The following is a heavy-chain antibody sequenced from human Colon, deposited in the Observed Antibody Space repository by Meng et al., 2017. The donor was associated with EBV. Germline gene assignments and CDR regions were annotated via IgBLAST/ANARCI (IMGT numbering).Heavy chain of an antibody. CDR2: IHSSGST. Sequence: VPLQDAAPGLLKPSRTLSPTCTGFGGSISSGGYYWSWIRQHPGKGLEWIGYIHSSGSTYYNPSLRSRLTISVDTSKNQFSLKLSSVTAADTAVYYCARASYGSGSPLGESWFDPWGQGTLVTVSS. J-gene: IGHJ5*02. CDR1: GGSISSGGYY. V-gene: IGHV4-31*03. CDR3: ARASYGSGSPLGESWFDP. D-gene: IGHD3-10*01.